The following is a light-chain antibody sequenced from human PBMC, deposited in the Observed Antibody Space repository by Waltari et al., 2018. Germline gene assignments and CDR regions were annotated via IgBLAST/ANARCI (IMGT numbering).Light chain of an antibody. Sequence: EVVLTQSPAILSVSPGERATLSCRASQSVSSNLAWYQQTPDQSPRLLIYGASTRATGIPARFSGSGSGTDFTLTISSVQSEDFAVYYCQQYNDWQTFGQGTKVEIK. CDR1: QSVSSN. CDR2: GAS. V-gene: IGKV3-15*01. CDR3: QQYNDWQT. J-gene: IGKJ1*01.